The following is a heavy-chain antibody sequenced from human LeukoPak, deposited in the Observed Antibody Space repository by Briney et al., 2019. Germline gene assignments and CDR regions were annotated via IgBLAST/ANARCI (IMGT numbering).Heavy chain of an antibody. CDR3: ARDRDDCSSTSCYSYYYYYMDV. CDR2: IYTSGST. Sequence: SETLSLTCTVSGGSISSYYWSWIRQPAGKGLEWIGRIYTSGSTNYNPSLKSRVTMSVDTSKNQFSLKLSSVTAADTAVYYCARDRDDCSSTSCYSYYYYYMDVWGKGTTVTVSS. CDR1: GGSISSYY. V-gene: IGHV4-4*07. D-gene: IGHD2-2*02. J-gene: IGHJ6*03.